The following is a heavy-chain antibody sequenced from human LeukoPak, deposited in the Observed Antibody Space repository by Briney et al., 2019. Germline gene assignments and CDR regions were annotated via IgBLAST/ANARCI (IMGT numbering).Heavy chain of an antibody. D-gene: IGHD4-17*01. V-gene: IGHV3-74*01. J-gene: IGHJ6*03. CDR1: GFTFSSYW. CDR3: ARFRTVTSQIGYYYYYYMDV. CDR2: INSDGSST. Sequence: SGGSLRLSCAASGFTFSSYWMHWVRQAPGKGLVWVSRINSDGSSTSYADSVKGRFTISRDNAKNTPYLQMNSLRAEDTAVYYCARFRTVTSQIGYYYYYYMDVWGKGTTVTISS.